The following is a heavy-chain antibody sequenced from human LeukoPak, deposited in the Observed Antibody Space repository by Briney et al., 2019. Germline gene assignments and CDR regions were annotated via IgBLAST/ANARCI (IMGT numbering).Heavy chain of an antibody. CDR2: ISAYNGNT. Sequence: ASVNVSCKASGYTFTSYGISWVRQAPGQGLEWMGWISAYNGNTNYAQQLQGRVTMTTDTSTSTAYLDLRSLRSDDTAVYYCARDTAIFGVVIGYYYMDVWGKGTTVTVSS. CDR3: ARDTAIFGVVIGYYYMDV. D-gene: IGHD3-3*01. J-gene: IGHJ6*03. V-gene: IGHV1-18*01. CDR1: GYTFTSYG.